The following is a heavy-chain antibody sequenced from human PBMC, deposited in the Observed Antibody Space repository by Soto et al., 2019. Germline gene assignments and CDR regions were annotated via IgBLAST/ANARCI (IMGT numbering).Heavy chain of an antibody. J-gene: IGHJ6*02. CDR3: ARHVNFVIGHYYYGMDV. D-gene: IGHD3-16*02. CDR2: IDPSDSYT. Sequence: PGESLKISCKGSGYSFTSYWISWVRQMPGKGLEWMGRIDPSDSYTNYSPSFQGHVTISADKSISTAYLQWSSLKASDTAMYYCARHVNFVIGHYYYGMDVWGQGTTVTVSS. CDR1: GYSFTSYW. V-gene: IGHV5-10-1*01.